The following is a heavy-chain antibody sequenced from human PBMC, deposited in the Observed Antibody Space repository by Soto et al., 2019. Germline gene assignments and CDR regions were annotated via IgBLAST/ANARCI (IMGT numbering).Heavy chain of an antibody. Sequence: GGSLRLSCAASGFTLSGYAMDWVRQAPGKGLEYVSGISSNGVGTYYANSVQGRFTISRDNSKNTVYLQMGSLRPEDMAVYYCARRARPDFYYMDVWGKGATVTVSS. J-gene: IGHJ6*03. D-gene: IGHD6-6*01. CDR1: GFTLSGYA. CDR2: ISSNGVGT. V-gene: IGHV3-64*01. CDR3: ARRARPDFYYMDV.